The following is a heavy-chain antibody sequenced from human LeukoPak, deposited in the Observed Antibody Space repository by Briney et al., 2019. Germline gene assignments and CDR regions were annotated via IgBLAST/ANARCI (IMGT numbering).Heavy chain of an antibody. Sequence: SVKVSCKASGGTFSSCAISWVRQAPGQGLEWMGGIIPIFGTANYAQKFQGRVTITADESTSTAYMELSSLRSEDTAVYYCARAPYDYVWGSYRYYFDYWGQGTLVTVSS. D-gene: IGHD3-16*02. V-gene: IGHV1-69*13. CDR3: ARAPYDYVWGSYRYYFDY. J-gene: IGHJ4*01. CDR2: IIPIFGTA. CDR1: GGTFSSCA.